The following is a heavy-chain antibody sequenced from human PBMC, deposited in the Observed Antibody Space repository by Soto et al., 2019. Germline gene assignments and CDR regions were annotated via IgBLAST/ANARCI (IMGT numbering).Heavy chain of an antibody. J-gene: IGHJ6*03. Sequence: ASVKVSCKASGYTFTSYGISWVRQAPGQGLEWMGWISAYNGNTNYAQKLQGRVTMTTVTSTSTAYMELRSLRSDDTAVYYCARDPQYQLLFASYYYYYMDVWGKGTTVTVSS. CDR1: GYTFTSYG. CDR3: ARDPQYQLLFASYYYYYMDV. V-gene: IGHV1-18*01. D-gene: IGHD2-2*01. CDR2: ISAYNGNT.